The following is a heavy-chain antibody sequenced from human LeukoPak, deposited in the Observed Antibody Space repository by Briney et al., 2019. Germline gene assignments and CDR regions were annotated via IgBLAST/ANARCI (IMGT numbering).Heavy chain of an antibody. V-gene: IGHV4-59*01. D-gene: IGHD3-9*01. CDR3: ARDYYDILTGYYYFDY. CDR1: GGSISSYY. Sequence: PSETLSLTCTVSGGSISSYYWSWIRQPPGKGLEWIGYIYYSGSTNYNPSLKSRVTISVDTSKNQFSLKLSSVTAADTAVYYCARDYYDILTGYYYFDYWGQGTLVNVSS. CDR2: IYYSGST. J-gene: IGHJ4*02.